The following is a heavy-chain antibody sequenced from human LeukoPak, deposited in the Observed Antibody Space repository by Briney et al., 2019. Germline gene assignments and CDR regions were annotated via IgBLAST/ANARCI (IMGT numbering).Heavy chain of an antibody. CDR3: AREVRVRGVIIPCYYYGMDV. V-gene: IGHV4-59*01. J-gene: IGHJ6*04. CDR1: GGSISSYY. Sequence: SETLSLTCTVSGGSISSYYWSWIRQPPGKGLEWIGYIYYSGSTNYNPSLKSRVTISVDTSKNQFSLKLSSVTAADTAVYYCAREVRVRGVIIPCYYYGMDVWGKGTTVTVSS. D-gene: IGHD3-10*01. CDR2: IYYSGST.